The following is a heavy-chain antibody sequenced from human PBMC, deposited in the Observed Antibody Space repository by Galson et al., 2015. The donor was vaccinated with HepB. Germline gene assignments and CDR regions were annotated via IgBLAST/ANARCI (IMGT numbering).Heavy chain of an antibody. Sequence: SLRLSCAASGFTFSSYGMHWVRQAPGKGLEWVAVIWYDGSNKYYADSVKGRFTISRDNSKNTLYLQMNSLRAEDTAVYYCAREEVGYGDSGADYYGMDVWGQGTTVTVSS. J-gene: IGHJ6*02. CDR1: GFTFSSYG. D-gene: IGHD4-17*01. CDR3: AREEVGYGDSGADYYGMDV. V-gene: IGHV3-33*01. CDR2: IWYDGSNK.